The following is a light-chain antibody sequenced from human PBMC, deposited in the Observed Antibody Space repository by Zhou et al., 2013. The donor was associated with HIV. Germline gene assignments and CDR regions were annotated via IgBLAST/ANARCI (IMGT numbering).Light chain of an antibody. J-gene: IGKJ2*01. CDR1: QSINSY. V-gene: IGKV1-5*03. Sequence: DIQMTQSPSFLSASVGDRVTITCRASQSINSYLNWYQQKPGKAPRLLIYKASTLKSGVPSRFSGSGSGTEFTLTISSMQPDDFATYYCQQYQNYSPYTFGQGTKLEIK. CDR2: KAS. CDR3: QQYQNYSPYT.